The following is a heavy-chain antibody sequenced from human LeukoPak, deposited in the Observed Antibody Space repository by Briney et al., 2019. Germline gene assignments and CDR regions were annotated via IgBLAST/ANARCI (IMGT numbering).Heavy chain of an antibody. D-gene: IGHD3-22*01. J-gene: IGHJ3*02. CDR2: MWYDGSNK. Sequence: GRSLRLSCAASGFTFSSYGMHWVRQAPGKGLEWVAVMWYDGSNKYYADSVKGRFTISRDNSKNTLYLQMNSLRAEDTAVYYCARGRSDYYDSSGYLIWGQGTMVTVSS. CDR3: ARGRSDYYDSSGYLI. V-gene: IGHV3-33*01. CDR1: GFTFSSYG.